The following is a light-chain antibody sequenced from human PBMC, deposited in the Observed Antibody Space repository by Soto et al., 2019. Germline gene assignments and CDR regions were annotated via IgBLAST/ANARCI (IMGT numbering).Light chain of an antibody. CDR1: QSITTY. Sequence: DIQMTQSPSSLSASVGDIVIITCRASQSITTYLNWYHQKPGKAPKLLIYAASSLQSGVPSRFSGSGSGTDFTLTISSLQPEDFTTYYCQQSYSTPITFGQGTRLEIK. CDR2: AAS. CDR3: QQSYSTPIT. V-gene: IGKV1-39*01. J-gene: IGKJ5*01.